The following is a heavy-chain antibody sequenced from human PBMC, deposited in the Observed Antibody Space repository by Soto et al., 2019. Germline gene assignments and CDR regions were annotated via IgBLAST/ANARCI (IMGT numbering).Heavy chain of an antibody. Sequence: GGSLRLSCAASGFTFSSYSMNWVRQAPGKGLEWVSSISSSSSYIYYADSVKGRFTISRDNAKNSLYLQMNSLRAEDTAVYYCARSSFPLYYDFWSGYYGSRYYYYGMDVWGQGTTVTVSS. CDR3: ARSSFPLYYDFWSGYYGSRYYYYGMDV. D-gene: IGHD3-3*01. V-gene: IGHV3-21*01. CDR1: GFTFSSYS. CDR2: ISSSSSYI. J-gene: IGHJ6*02.